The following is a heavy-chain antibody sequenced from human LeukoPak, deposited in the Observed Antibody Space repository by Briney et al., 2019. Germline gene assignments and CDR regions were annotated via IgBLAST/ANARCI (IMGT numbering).Heavy chain of an antibody. J-gene: IGHJ6*03. V-gene: IGHV1-69*13. CDR1: GGTFSSYA. CDR2: IIPIFGTA. D-gene: IGHD3-3*01. Sequence: ASVKVSCKASGGTFSSYAISWVRQAPGHGLEWMGGIIPIFGTANYAQKFQGRVTITADESTSTAYMELSSLRSEDTAVYYCARGTVLEWFGLGLQYYYYMDVWGKGTTVTVSS. CDR3: ARGTVLEWFGLGLQYYYYMDV.